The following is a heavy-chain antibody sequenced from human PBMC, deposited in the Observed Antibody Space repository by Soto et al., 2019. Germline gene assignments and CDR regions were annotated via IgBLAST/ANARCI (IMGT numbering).Heavy chain of an antibody. CDR1: GGTCSSYA. J-gene: IGHJ3*02. CDR3: ASSHGSREGSFDI. V-gene: IGHV1-69*01. D-gene: IGHD6-25*01. Sequence: QVQLVQSGAEAKKPGSSVKVSCTASGGTCSSYAISWVRQAPGPGLAWMGGIIPIFVTAHYAQKFQGIFTITADQSTSTDYMELISLRAEDTAVYYCASSHGSREGSFDIWGQGTTVTVSS. CDR2: IIPIFVTA.